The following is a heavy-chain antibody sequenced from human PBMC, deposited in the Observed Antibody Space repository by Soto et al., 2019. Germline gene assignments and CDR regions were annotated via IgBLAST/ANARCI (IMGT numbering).Heavy chain of an antibody. V-gene: IGHV1-8*01. CDR2: MNAKSGDT. Sequence: QAHLEQSGAELKRPGASVKVSCKASGYTFSDFDINWLRQASGHGPEWMGWMNAKSGDTFFPQRFQGKFNMTWDTSLRTAYMEVGSLTSDDTANYYCARGNAFNYAGLDVCGQGTTVAVSS. J-gene: IGHJ6*02. D-gene: IGHD3-16*01. CDR3: ARGNAFNYAGLDV. CDR1: GYTFSDFD.